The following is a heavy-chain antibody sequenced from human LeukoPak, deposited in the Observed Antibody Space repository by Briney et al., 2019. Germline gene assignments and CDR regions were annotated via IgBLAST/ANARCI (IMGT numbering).Heavy chain of an antibody. CDR3: ARSEIDYFDSSGYYYIFDY. J-gene: IGHJ4*02. Sequence: GASVKVSCKASGDTLNSYAISWLRQAPGQGLEWMGRAIPTFDMTNYAQRFQARVTITADKSTSTAYMELRSLRSEDTAVYYCARSEIDYFDSSGYYYIFDYWGQGTLVTVSS. CDR2: AIPTFDMT. D-gene: IGHD3-22*01. CDR1: GDTLNSYA. V-gene: IGHV1-69*04.